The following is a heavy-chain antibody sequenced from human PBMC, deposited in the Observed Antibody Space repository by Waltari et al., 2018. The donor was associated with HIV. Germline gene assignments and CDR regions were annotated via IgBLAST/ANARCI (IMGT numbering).Heavy chain of an antibody. CDR1: RFTLSSYA. CDR3: ARPMNYGDYPYYFDY. D-gene: IGHD4-17*01. V-gene: IGHV3-30*01. J-gene: IGHJ4*02. Sequence: QVQLVESGGGVVQPGRSLRLSGAASRFTLSSYAMHWVRQAPGKGLEWVAVISYDGRNKYYADSVKGRFTISRDNSKNTLYLQMNSLRAEDTAVYYCARPMNYGDYPYYFDYWGQGTLVTVSS. CDR2: ISYDGRNK.